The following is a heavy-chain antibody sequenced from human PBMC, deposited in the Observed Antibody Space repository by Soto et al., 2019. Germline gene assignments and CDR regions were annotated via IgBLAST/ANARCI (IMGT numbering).Heavy chain of an antibody. D-gene: IGHD6-19*01. CDR3: VQATGWPGFDF. V-gene: IGHV3-53*01. Sequence: EVQLVESGGGLIQPGGSLRLSCAASGFAVSSKYMTWVRQAPGKGLEWVSVIYGGGTTYYADSVKGRFTISRDTSKNTLYLQMNSLSAADTAVYYCVQATGWPGFDFWGQGTRVTVSS. CDR2: IYGGGTT. CDR1: GFAVSSKY. J-gene: IGHJ4*02.